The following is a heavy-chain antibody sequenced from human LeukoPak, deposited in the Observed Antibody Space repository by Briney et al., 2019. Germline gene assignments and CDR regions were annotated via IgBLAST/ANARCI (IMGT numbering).Heavy chain of an antibody. V-gene: IGHV3-7*01. CDR2: IKQDGSEK. CDR1: GFTFSSYW. D-gene: IGHD6-13*01. Sequence: GGSLRLSCAASGFTFSSYWMSWVRQAPGKGLEWVANIKQDGSEKYYVDSVKGRSTISRDNAKNSLYLQMNSLRAEDTAVYYCARVGYSSSWEYFQHWGQGTLVTVSS. CDR3: ARVGYSSSWEYFQH. J-gene: IGHJ1*01.